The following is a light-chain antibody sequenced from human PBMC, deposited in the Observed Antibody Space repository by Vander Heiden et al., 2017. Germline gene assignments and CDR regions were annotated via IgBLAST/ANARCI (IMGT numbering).Light chain of an antibody. Sequence: QPVLTQPPSVSGAPGPRVTITCPGSGSNIGAGYDVHWYQQLPGTAPKVLIYGGSDRPSGVPDRFSGSKSDTSASLAITGLQAEDEADYYCQSYDNSLSASVFGGGTKLTVL. CDR3: QSYDNSLSASV. V-gene: IGLV1-40*01. CDR1: GSNIGAGYD. CDR2: GGS. J-gene: IGLJ2*01.